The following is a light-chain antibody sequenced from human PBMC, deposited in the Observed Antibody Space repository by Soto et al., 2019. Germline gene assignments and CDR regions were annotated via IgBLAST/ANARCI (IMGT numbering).Light chain of an antibody. Sequence: DIQMTQSPSTLSASVGDRVTITCRASQSISSWLAWYQQKPGKAPKLLIYDASSLESGVPSRFSGSGSGTEFTLTISSLQPDDFAVYWCQQYDSSPRTFGQGTKV. CDR3: QQYDSSPRT. J-gene: IGKJ1*01. V-gene: IGKV1-5*01. CDR2: DAS. CDR1: QSISSW.